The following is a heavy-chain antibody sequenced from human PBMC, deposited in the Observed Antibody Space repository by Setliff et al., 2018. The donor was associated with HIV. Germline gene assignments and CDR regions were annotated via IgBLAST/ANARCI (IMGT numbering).Heavy chain of an antibody. V-gene: IGHV1-69*13. J-gene: IGHJ6*03. CDR2: IIPLFGTA. D-gene: IGHD3-16*01. CDR3: ARSGGTSQYHFYMDV. CDR1: GGSFSDYA. Sequence: SVKVSCKASGGSFSDYAINWVRQAPGQGLEWVGGIIPLFGTANYAQKFLGRVTITADEATVTAYMQLSGLRSDDTAVYYCARSGGTSQYHFYMDVWGKGTTVTVS.